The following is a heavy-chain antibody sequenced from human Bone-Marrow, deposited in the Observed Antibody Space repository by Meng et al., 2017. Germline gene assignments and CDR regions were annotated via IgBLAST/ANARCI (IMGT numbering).Heavy chain of an antibody. Sequence: QVQLQESGPGLVKPSQTLSLTCTVSGGSISSGGYYWSWIRQHPGKGLEWIGYINHSGSADYNPSLRGRVSISVDTSKTQLSLKLDSVTAADTAVYYCARGLLKITGYNSAWLHAFDIWGQGTMVTVSS. CDR3: ARGLLKITGYNSAWLHAFDI. CDR2: INHSGSA. V-gene: IGHV4-31*03. J-gene: IGHJ3*02. D-gene: IGHD6-19*01. CDR1: GGSISSGGYY.